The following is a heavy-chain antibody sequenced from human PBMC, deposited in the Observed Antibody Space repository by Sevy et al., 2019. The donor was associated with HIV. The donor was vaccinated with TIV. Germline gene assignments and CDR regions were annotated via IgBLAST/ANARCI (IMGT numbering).Heavy chain of an antibody. Sequence: SETLSLTCAVSGGSISSSNWWSWVRQPPGKGLEWIGEIYHRGSTNYNPSLKSRVTISVDKSKNQFSLKLSSVTAADTAVYYCARDGGGWLVLRERYYFDYWGQGTLVTVSS. CDR2: IYHRGST. V-gene: IGHV4-4*02. D-gene: IGHD6-19*01. CDR3: ARDGGGWLVLRERYYFDY. J-gene: IGHJ4*02. CDR1: GGSISSSNW.